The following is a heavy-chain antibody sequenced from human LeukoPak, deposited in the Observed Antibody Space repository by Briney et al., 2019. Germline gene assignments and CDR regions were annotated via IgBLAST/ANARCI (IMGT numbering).Heavy chain of an antibody. J-gene: IGHJ4*02. CDR3: TREDCSGGSCYEPFVY. D-gene: IGHD2-15*01. CDR1: GFTFSSYA. CDR2: IRSKAYGGTT. V-gene: IGHV3-49*04. Sequence: GGSLRLSCAASGFTFSSYAMSWVRQAPGKGLEWVGFIRSKAYGGTTEYAASVKGRFTISRVDSKSIAYLQMNSLKTEDTAVYYCTREDCSGGSCYEPFVYWGQGTLVTVSS.